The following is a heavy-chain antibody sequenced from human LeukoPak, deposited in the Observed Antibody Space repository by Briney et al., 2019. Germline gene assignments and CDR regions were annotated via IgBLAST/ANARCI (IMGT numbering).Heavy chain of an antibody. CDR3: ARAVPYYDFWSSYYPYYYYMDV. D-gene: IGHD3-3*01. CDR2: ISSSSSTI. V-gene: IGHV3-48*04. Sequence: GSLRLPCAASGSTLSSYSMNWVGQAQGKGLEWVSYISSSSSTIYYADSVKGRFTISRDNAKNSLYLQMNSLRADDTAVYYCARAVPYYDFWSSYYPYYYYMDVWGKGTTVTISS. J-gene: IGHJ6*03. CDR1: GSTLSSYS.